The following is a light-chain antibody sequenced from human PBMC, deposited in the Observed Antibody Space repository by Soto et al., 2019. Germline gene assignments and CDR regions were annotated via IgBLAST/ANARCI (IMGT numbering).Light chain of an antibody. Sequence: DININQSPCSLSASVGDRVTSACRASQSISRWLAWYQQKPGKAPKALIYDASTLRSGVPSRFSGGGSGTEFTLTISSLQPDDFATYYCQQYNTYSTFGQGTRLEIK. J-gene: IGKJ5*01. V-gene: IGKV1-5*01. CDR2: DAS. CDR3: QQYNTYST. CDR1: QSISRW.